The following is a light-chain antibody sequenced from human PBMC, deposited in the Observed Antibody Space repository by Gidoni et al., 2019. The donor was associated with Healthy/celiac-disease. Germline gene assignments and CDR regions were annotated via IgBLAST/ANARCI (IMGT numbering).Light chain of an antibody. CDR3: QQYYSTLWT. CDR2: WAS. CDR1: QRVLYSSNNKNY. V-gene: IGKV4-1*01. Sequence: DIVMTQSPDSLAVSLGERATINCKSSQRVLYSSNNKNYLAWYQQKPGQPPKLLIYWASTRESGVPDRFSGSGSGKDFTLTISSLQAEDVAVYYCQQYYSTLWTFGQGTKVEIK. J-gene: IGKJ1*01.